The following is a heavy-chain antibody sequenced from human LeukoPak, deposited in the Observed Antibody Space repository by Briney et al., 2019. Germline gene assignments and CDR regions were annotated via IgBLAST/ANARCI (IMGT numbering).Heavy chain of an antibody. D-gene: IGHD3-10*01. V-gene: IGHV4-39*07. Sequence: PSETLSLTCTVSGGSISSSSYYWGWIRQPPGKGLEWIGSIYYSGSTYYNPSLKSRVTISVDTSKNQFSLKLSSVTAADTAVYYCASPPIYGSGSYYSYWGQGTLVTVSS. CDR2: IYYSGST. CDR1: GGSISSSSYY. CDR3: ASPPIYGSGSYYSY. J-gene: IGHJ4*02.